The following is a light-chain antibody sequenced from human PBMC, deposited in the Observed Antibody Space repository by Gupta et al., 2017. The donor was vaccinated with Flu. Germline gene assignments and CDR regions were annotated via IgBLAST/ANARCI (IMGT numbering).Light chain of an antibody. Sequence: DIKMTQSPSSLSASVGDRVTITCRASQSISSYLNWYQQKPGKAPKLLIYAASSLQSGVPSRFSGSGSGTEFTLTISSLQPEDFATYYCQQSYSNPRTFGGGTKVEIK. J-gene: IGKJ4*01. CDR2: AAS. V-gene: IGKV1-39*01. CDR1: QSISSY. CDR3: QQSYSNPRT.